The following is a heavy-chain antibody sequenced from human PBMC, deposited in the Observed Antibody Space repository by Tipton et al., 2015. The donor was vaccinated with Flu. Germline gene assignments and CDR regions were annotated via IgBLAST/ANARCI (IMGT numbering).Heavy chain of an antibody. CDR1: GDSISGSYY. CDR2: IYHTGST. D-gene: IGHD6-13*01. J-gene: IGHJ6*02. Sequence: TLSLTCTVSGDSISGSYYWGWIRQAPGKCLEWIGNIYHTGSTYHNPSLKSRVTMSVDTSKNQFSLNLSSVTAADTAVYYCARVVRDKDYGMDVWGQGTAVTVSS. V-gene: IGHV4-38-2*02. CDR3: ARVVRDKDYGMDV.